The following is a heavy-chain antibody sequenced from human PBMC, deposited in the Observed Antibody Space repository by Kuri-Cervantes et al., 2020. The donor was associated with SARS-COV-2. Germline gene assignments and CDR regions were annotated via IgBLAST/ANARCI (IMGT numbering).Heavy chain of an antibody. V-gene: IGHV3-30*02. CDR2: IRYDGSNK. CDR1: GFTFSSYG. D-gene: IGHD2-2*01. CDR3: AKDNSQVVVPAASYFQH. Sequence: GESLKISCAASGFTFSSYGMHWVRQAPGKGLEWVAFIRYDGSNKYYADSVKGRFTISRDNSKNTLYLQMNSLRAEDTAMYYCAKDNSQVVVPAASYFQHWGQGTLVTVSS. J-gene: IGHJ1*01.